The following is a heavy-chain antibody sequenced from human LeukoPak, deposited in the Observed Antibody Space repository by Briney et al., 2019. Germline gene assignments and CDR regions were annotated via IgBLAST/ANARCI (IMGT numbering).Heavy chain of an antibody. J-gene: IGHJ6*02. CDR3: ARGAVAARPRYYYYYGMDV. V-gene: IGHV3-33*01. CDR1: GFTFSSYG. CDR2: IWYDGSNK. Sequence: GGSLRLSCAASGFTFSSYGMHWVRQAPGKGLEGVAVIWYDGSNKYYADSVKGRFTISRDNSKNTLYLQMNSLRAEDTAVYYCARGAVAARPRYYYYYGMDVWGQGTTVTVSS. D-gene: IGHD6-6*01.